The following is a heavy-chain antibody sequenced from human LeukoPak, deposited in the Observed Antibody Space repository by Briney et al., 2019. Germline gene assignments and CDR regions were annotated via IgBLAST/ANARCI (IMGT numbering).Heavy chain of an antibody. CDR2: IYYSGST. CDR3: ARVAYDSSGYYYPHFDY. Sequence: SETLSLTCTVSGGSISTYYWSWIRQPPGKGLEWIGNIYYSGSTYYNPSLKSRVTISVDTSKNQFSLKLSSVTAADTAVYYCARVAYDSSGYYYPHFDYWGQGTLVTASS. CDR1: GGSISTYY. V-gene: IGHV4-59*12. J-gene: IGHJ4*02. D-gene: IGHD3-22*01.